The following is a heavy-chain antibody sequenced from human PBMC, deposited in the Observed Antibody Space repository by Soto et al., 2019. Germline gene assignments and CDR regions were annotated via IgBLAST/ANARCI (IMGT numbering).Heavy chain of an antibody. Sequence: QVQLQESGPGLVKPSETLSLTCTVSGGSVSSGSYYWSWIRQPPEKGLEWIGYIYYSGSTTYNPYLKRRVTISVDTSKNQFSLKLSSVTAADTAVYDCARGTPGPGHNWFDPWGQGTLVTVSS. CDR1: GGSVSSGSYY. CDR3: ARGTPGPGHNWFDP. CDR2: IYYSGST. V-gene: IGHV4-61*01. D-gene: IGHD2-2*01. J-gene: IGHJ5*02.